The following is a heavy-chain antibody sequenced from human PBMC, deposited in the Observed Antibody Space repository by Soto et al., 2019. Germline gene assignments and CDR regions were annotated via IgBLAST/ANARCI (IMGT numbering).Heavy chain of an antibody. D-gene: IGHD3-10*01. J-gene: IGHJ4*02. Sequence: GGSLRLSCTTSGFTFGDYALNWVRQAPGKGLEWVAFIRSKAYGGTPEYAASVKDRFTVSRDDSKNIAYLQMSSLKTEDTAVYYCSTGVINPAWPHFDYWGQGTLVTVSS. CDR2: IRSKAYGGTP. V-gene: IGHV3-49*04. CDR1: GFTFGDYA. CDR3: STGVINPAWPHFDY.